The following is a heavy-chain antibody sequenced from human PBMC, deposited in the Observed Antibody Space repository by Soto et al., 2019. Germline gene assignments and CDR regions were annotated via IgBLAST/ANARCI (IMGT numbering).Heavy chain of an antibody. CDR3: ARGDNRYCSSTSCYRSRGYFDY. Sequence: SETLSLTCAVYGGSFSGYYWSWIRQPPGKGLEWIGEINHSGSTNYNPSLKSRVTISVDTSKNQFSLKLSSVTAADTAVYYCARGDNRYCSSTSCYRSRGYFDYWGQGTLVTVSS. D-gene: IGHD2-2*01. V-gene: IGHV4-34*01. CDR1: GGSFSGYY. J-gene: IGHJ4*02. CDR2: INHSGST.